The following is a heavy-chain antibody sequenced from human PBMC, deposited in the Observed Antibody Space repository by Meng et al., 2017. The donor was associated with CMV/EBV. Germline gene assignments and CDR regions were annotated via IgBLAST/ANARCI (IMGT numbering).Heavy chain of an antibody. CDR1: GGSISSSY. Sequence: QVPLQESGPGLVRPSETLSPPCPVSGGSISSSYWSWIRQPAGKGLEWIGRIYTSGSTNYNPSLKSRVTISVDTSKNQFSLKLSSVTAADTAVYYCARDNRRGGVDYWGQGTLVTVPQ. V-gene: IGHV4-4*07. CDR2: IYTSGST. D-gene: IGHD3-3*01. CDR3: ARDNRRGGVDY. J-gene: IGHJ4*02.